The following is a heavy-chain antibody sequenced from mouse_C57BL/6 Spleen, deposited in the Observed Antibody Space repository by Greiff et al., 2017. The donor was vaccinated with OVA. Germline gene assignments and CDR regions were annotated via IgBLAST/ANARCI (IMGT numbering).Heavy chain of an antibody. CDR1: GYTFTSYW. J-gene: IGHJ2*01. V-gene: IGHV1-55*01. D-gene: IGHD1-1*01. CDR2: IYPGSGST. Sequence: QVQLKQPGAELVKPGASVKMSCKASGYTFTSYWITWVKQRPGQGLEWIGDIYPGSGSTNYNEKFKSKATLTVDTSSSTAYMQLSSLTSEDSAVYYCAAPYYYGSSHFDYWGQGTTLTVSS. CDR3: AAPYYYGSSHFDY.